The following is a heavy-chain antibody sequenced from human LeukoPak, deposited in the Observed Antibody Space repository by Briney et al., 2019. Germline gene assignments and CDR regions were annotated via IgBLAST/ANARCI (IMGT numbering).Heavy chain of an antibody. D-gene: IGHD2-2*01. J-gene: IGHJ5*02. Sequence: ASVKVSCEASGYTFTSYDINWVRQAPGQGLEWMGWISAYNGNTNYAQKLQGRVTMTTDTSTSTAYMELRSLRSDDTAVYYCARDSGHIVVVHPFDPWGQGTLVTVSS. CDR1: GYTFTSYD. CDR2: ISAYNGNT. V-gene: IGHV1-18*01. CDR3: ARDSGHIVVVHPFDP.